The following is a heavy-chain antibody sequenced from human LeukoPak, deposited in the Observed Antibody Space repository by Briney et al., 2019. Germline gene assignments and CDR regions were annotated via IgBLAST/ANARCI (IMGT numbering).Heavy chain of an antibody. CDR3: AKDARSFDWLFDH. V-gene: IGHV3-30*02. Sequence: GGTLRLSCAASGFTFSSYGMSWARQAPGKGLEWVAYVRSDGSHDSYADSVTGRFTISRDNSKNTLFLQMNSLRAEDTSMYYCAKDARSFDWLFDHWGQGILVTVSS. CDR1: GFTFSSYG. CDR2: VRSDGSHD. D-gene: IGHD3-9*01. J-gene: IGHJ4*02.